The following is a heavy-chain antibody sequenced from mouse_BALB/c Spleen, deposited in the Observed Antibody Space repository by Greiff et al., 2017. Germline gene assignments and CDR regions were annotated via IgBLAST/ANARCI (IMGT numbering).Heavy chain of an antibody. CDR1: GFTFSSFG. V-gene: IGHV5-17*02. CDR3: ARDYDYDRFAY. J-gene: IGHJ3*01. D-gene: IGHD2-4*01. CDR2: ISSGSSTI. Sequence: EVQGVESGGGLVQPGGSRKLSCAASGFTFSSFGMHWVRQAPEKGLEWVAYISSGSSTIYYADTVKGRFTISRDNPKNTLFLQMTSLRSEDTAMYYCARDYDYDRFAYWGQGTLVTVSA.